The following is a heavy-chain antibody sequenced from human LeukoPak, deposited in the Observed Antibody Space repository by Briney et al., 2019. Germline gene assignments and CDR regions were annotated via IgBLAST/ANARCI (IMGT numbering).Heavy chain of an antibody. CDR2: IKEDGSEK. D-gene: IGHD1-26*01. J-gene: IGHJ3*02. Sequence: QSGGSLRLSCAASGFTFSKYWMSWVRQAPGKGLEWVANIKEDGSEKFYVNSVKGRFTISRDNAKNSLYLQMNSLRAEDTAVYYCARARTRYSGSYGGAFDIWGQGTMVTVSS. V-gene: IGHV3-7*01. CDR3: ARARTRYSGSYGGAFDI. CDR1: GFTFSKYW.